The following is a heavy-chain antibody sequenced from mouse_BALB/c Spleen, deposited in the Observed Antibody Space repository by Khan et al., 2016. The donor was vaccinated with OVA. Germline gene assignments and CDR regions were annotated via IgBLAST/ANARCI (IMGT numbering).Heavy chain of an antibody. V-gene: IGHV2-6-4*01. J-gene: IGHJ1*01. D-gene: IGHD1-1*01. CDR2: IWGGGST. CDR1: GFSLSRYS. Sequence: QVQLKESGPGLVAPSQSLSITCTVSGFSLSRYSVHWVRQPPGKGLEWLGIIWGGGSTEYNSALTSRLSISKANSKSQVFLKMNSMKTDDTAMYYCARNGDGGADWNFDSWGAGTTVTVTS. CDR3: ARNGDGGADWNFDS.